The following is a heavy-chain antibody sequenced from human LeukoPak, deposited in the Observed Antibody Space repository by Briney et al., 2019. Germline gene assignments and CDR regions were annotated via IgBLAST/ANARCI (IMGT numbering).Heavy chain of an antibody. CDR2: IIPIFGTA. CDR1: GGTFSSYA. J-gene: IGHJ6*03. CDR3: ARGPSIFGVVNPYYYYMDV. V-gene: IGHV1-69*13. Sequence: SVKVSCKASGGTFSSYAISWVRQAPGQGLEWMGGIIPIFGTANYAQKFQGRVTITADESTSTAYMELSSLRSEDTAVYYCARGPSIFGVVNPYYYYMDVWGKGTTVTVSS. D-gene: IGHD3-3*01.